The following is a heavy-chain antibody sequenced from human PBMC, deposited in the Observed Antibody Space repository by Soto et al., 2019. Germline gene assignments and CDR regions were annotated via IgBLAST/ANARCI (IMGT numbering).Heavy chain of an antibody. J-gene: IGHJ4*02. Sequence: EVQLVPSGAEVKKPGESLKISCKGSGYSFTSYWIGWVRQMPGKGLEWMGIIYPGDSDTRYSPSFQGQVTISADKSISPAYLQWSSLKASDTAMYYCARQTPYYDSSGYYYHFDYWGQGTLVTVSS. CDR2: IYPGDSDT. V-gene: IGHV5-51*01. D-gene: IGHD3-22*01. CDR1: GYSFTSYW. CDR3: ARQTPYYDSSGYYYHFDY.